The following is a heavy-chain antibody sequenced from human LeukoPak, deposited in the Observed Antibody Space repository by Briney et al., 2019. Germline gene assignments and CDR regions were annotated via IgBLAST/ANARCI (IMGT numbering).Heavy chain of an antibody. CDR3: SGSTSSSLNYFDP. V-gene: IGHV3-30*04. D-gene: IGHD6-6*01. J-gene: IGHJ5*02. CDR1: GFTFSTYA. Sequence: GGSLRLSCVASGFTFSTYAMDWVRQAPGKGQEWVALISNDGSNKYYADSVKGRFTISRDNSNNTLYLQMSGLRAEDAAVYYCSGSTSSSLNYFDPWGLGTLVTVSS. CDR2: ISNDGSNK.